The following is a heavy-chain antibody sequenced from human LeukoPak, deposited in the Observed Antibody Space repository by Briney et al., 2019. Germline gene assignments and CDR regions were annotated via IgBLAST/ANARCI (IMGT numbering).Heavy chain of an antibody. D-gene: IGHD4-17*01. J-gene: IGHJ5*02. CDR1: GYSFTSYW. V-gene: IGHV5-51*01. CDR3: ARHGPAPDYGDYGPALDNWFDP. Sequence: GGSLRLSCKGSGYSFTSYWIGWVRQMPGKGLEWMGIIYPGYSDTRYSPSFQGQVTISADKSISTAYLQWSSLKASDTAMYYCARHGPAPDYGDYGPALDNWFDPWGQGTLVTVSS. CDR2: IYPGYSDT.